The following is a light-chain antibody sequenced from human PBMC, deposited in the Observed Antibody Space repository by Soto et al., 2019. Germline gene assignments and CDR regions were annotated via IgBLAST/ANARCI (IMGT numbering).Light chain of an antibody. CDR1: QSVSSY. Sequence: EIVLTQSPVTLSFSPGERATLSCRASQSVSSYLAWYQHKPGQAPRVLIYDASNRATGIPARFSGSGSGTDFTLTISSLEPEDFAVYYCQQRSNWPITFGQGTRLEIK. CDR2: DAS. J-gene: IGKJ5*01. CDR3: QQRSNWPIT. V-gene: IGKV3-11*01.